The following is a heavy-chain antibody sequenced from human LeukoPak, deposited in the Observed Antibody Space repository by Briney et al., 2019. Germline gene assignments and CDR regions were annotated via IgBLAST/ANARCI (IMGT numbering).Heavy chain of an antibody. CDR3: ARVANVDTAMVTWYFDL. V-gene: IGHV3-9*01. J-gene: IGHJ2*01. CDR1: GFTFDDYA. D-gene: IGHD5-18*01. Sequence: GRSLRLSCAASGFTFDDYAMHWVRQAPGKGLEWVSGISWNSGSIGYADSVKGRFTISRDNAKNSLYLQMNSLRAEDTALYYCARVANVDTAMVTWYFDLWGRGTLVTVSS. CDR2: ISWNSGSI.